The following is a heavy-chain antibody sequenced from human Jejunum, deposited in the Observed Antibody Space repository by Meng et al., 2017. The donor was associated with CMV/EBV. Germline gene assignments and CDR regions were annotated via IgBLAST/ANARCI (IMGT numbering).Heavy chain of an antibody. CDR1: GFTFSRFT. CDR2: IRLSGSTI. D-gene: IGHD3-16*02. V-gene: IGHV3-48*04. J-gene: IGHJ5*02. CDR3: ARGGGFIRFDP. Sequence: AASGFTFSRFTMNWVRQAPGKGLAWLSYIRLSGSTIYYADSVKGRFTISRDNANNLLYLQMNSLRADDTAVYYCARGGGFIRFDPWGQGTLVTVSS.